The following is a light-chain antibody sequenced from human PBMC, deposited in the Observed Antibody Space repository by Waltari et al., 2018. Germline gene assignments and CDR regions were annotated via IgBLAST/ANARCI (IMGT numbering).Light chain of an antibody. V-gene: IGLV3-19*01. J-gene: IGLJ2*01. CDR2: GKN. Sequence: SSELTHDPAVSVALGQTVRITCQRARLRTSYVSWFHQKPGHAPALVIYGKNNRPSGIPDRFSASSSGSTASLTIIGAQAEDEADYYCHSRDSSGNVLIGGGTKLTVV. CDR3: HSRDSSGNVL. CDR1: RLRTSY.